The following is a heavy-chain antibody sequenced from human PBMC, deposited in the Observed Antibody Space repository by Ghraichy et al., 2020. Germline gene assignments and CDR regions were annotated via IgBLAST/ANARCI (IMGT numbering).Heavy chain of an antibody. CDR2: IRYDGSNK. Sequence: GGSLRLSCAASGFTFSSYGMHWVRQAPGKGLEWVAFIRYDGSNKYYADSVKGRFTISRDNSKNTLYLQMNSLRAEDTAVYYCAKDFKEMATILGYFDYWGQGTLVTVSS. V-gene: IGHV3-30*02. D-gene: IGHD5-24*01. CDR1: GFTFSSYG. CDR3: AKDFKEMATILGYFDY. J-gene: IGHJ4*02.